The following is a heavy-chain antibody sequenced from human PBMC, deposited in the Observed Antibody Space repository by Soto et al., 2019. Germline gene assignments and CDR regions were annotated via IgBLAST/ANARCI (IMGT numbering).Heavy chain of an antibody. CDR3: ARLRGDS. CDR1: GGTFSNYP. D-gene: IGHD3-10*01. V-gene: IGHV1-69*01. CDR2: IIPLYDTS. J-gene: IGHJ4*02. Sequence: QVQLVQSGAEVKRPGSSVKVSCKASGGTFSNYPISWVRQAPGQGLEWMGGIIPLYDTSNYAQKFQGRLTITADESTTTTYMELSSLGSDDTAVYYCARLRGDSWGQGTLVTVSS.